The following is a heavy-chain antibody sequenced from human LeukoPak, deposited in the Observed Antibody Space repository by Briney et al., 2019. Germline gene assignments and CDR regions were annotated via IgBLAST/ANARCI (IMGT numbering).Heavy chain of an antibody. J-gene: IGHJ4*02. CDR3: ARAGYYDSSGYLDY. D-gene: IGHD3-22*01. Sequence: SQTLSLTCTVSGGSISSGDYYWSWIRQPPGKGLEWIGYIYYSGSAYYNPSLKSRVTISVDTSKNQFSLKLSSVTAADTAVYYCARAGYYDSSGYLDYWGQGTLVTVSS. CDR2: IYYSGSA. V-gene: IGHV4-30-4*01. CDR1: GGSISSGDYY.